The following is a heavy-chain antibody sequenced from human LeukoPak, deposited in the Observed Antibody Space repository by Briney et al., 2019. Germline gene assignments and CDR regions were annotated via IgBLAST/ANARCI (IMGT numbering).Heavy chain of an antibody. CDR2: IYTSGST. V-gene: IGHV4-61*02. D-gene: IGHD3-3*01. J-gene: IGHJ6*03. CDR1: GGSISSGSYY. CDR3: ARASPFYDFWSGYYMDV. Sequence: SSETLSLTCTVSGGSISSGSYYWSWIRQPAGKGLEWIGRIYTSGSTNYNPSLKSRVTISVDTSKNQFSLKLSSVTAADTAVYYCARASPFYDFWSGYYMDVWGKGTTVTVSS.